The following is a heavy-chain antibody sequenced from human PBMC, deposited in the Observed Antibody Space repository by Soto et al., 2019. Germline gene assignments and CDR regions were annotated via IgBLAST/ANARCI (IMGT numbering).Heavy chain of an antibody. V-gene: IGHV1-69*13. Sequence: SVKVSCKASGGTFSSYAISWVRQAPGQGLEWMGGIIPIFGTANYAQKFQGRVTITADESTSTAYMELSSRRSEDTAVYYCARAQRDIVVVPAAISYYYYGMDVWGQGTTVTVSS. CDR3: ARAQRDIVVVPAAISYYYYGMDV. J-gene: IGHJ6*02. CDR2: IIPIFGTA. D-gene: IGHD2-2*01. CDR1: GGTFSSYA.